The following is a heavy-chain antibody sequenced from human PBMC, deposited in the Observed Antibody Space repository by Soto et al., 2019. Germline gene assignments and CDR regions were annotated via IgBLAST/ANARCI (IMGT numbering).Heavy chain of an antibody. V-gene: IGHV4-34*01. D-gene: IGHD1-26*01. CDR1: GGSFSGYY. CDR3: ARGRLLRSGGYYTYYYGMDV. CDR2: INHSGST. Sequence: SETLSLTCAVYGGSFSGYYWSWIRQPPGKGLEWIGEINHSGSTNYNPSLKSRVTISVDTSKNQFSLKLSSVTAADTAVYYCARGRLLRSGGYYTYYYGMDVWGQGTTVTVSS. J-gene: IGHJ6*02.